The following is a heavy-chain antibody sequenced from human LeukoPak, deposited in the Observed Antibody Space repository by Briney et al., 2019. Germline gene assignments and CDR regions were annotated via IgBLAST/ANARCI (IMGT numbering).Heavy chain of an antibody. CDR3: ARDPNSSSWFHWFDP. CDR1: GYSISSGYY. D-gene: IGHD6-13*01. J-gene: IGHJ5*02. Sequence: SETLSLTCAVSGYSISSGYYWGWIRQPPGKGLEWIGSTYHSGSTYYNPSLKSRVTISVDTSKNQFSLKLSSVTAADTAVYYCARDPNSSSWFHWFDPWGQGTLVTVSS. V-gene: IGHV4-38-2*02. CDR2: TYHSGST.